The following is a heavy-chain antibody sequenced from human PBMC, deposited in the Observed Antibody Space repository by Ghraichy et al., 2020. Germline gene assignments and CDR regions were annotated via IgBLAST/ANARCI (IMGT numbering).Heavy chain of an antibody. Sequence: SETLSLTCTVSGGSISSYYWSWIRQPPGKGLEWIGYIYYSGSTNYNPSLKSRVTISVDTSKNQFSLKLSSVTAADTAVYYCARGGYYPSWYFDLWGRGTLVTVSS. CDR3: ARGGYYPSWYFDL. J-gene: IGHJ2*01. V-gene: IGHV4-59*01. CDR1: GGSISSYY. D-gene: IGHD4-17*01. CDR2: IYYSGST.